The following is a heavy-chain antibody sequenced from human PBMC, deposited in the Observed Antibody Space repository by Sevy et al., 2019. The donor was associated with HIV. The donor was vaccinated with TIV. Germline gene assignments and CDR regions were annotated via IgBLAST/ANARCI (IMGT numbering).Heavy chain of an antibody. D-gene: IGHD3-22*01. V-gene: IGHV3-23*01. Sequence: GGSLRLSCVVSGFTFRSYTMTWVRQAPGKGPEWVSTITGSGDKIYYADSVKGRFTISRDNSRNTLYLQMSSLRAADTAVYYCAKGPDYYASSGTPLDYWGQGTLVTVSS. CDR1: GFTFRSYT. J-gene: IGHJ4*02. CDR3: AKGPDYYASSGTPLDY. CDR2: ITGSGDKI.